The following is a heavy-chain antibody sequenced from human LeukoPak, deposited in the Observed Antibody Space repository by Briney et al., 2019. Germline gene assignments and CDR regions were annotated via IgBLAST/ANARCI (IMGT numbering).Heavy chain of an antibody. Sequence: ASVKVSCKASGGTFNSYAISWVRQAPGQGLEWMGGIIPIFGTTNYARKFRGRVTLTADKSTRTAYVELSSLRSEDTAVYYCARGNDSRDPPHFDYWGQGTLVTVSS. CDR1: GGTFNSYA. V-gene: IGHV1-69*06. J-gene: IGHJ4*02. CDR3: ARGNDSRDPPHFDY. D-gene: IGHD3-16*01. CDR2: IIPIFGTT.